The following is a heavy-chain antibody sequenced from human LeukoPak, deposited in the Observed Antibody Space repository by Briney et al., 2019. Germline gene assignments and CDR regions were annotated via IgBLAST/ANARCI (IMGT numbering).Heavy chain of an antibody. J-gene: IGHJ4*02. D-gene: IGHD6-19*01. CDR1: GGSISSYY. V-gene: IGHV4-4*07. Sequence: SETLSLTCTVSGGSISSYYWSWIRQPPGKGLEWIGHIYTPGSTKYNPSLKSRVTMSVDTSKNQFSLKLSSVTAADTAVYYCARDVYEQWLPGAFDYWGQGTLVTVSS. CDR3: ARDVYEQWLPGAFDY. CDR2: IYTPGST.